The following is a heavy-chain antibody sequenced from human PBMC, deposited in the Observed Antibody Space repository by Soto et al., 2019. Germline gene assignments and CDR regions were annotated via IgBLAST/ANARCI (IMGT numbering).Heavy chain of an antibody. V-gene: IGHV5-51*01. CDR1: GYSFTSYW. CDR2: IYPTDSDT. Sequence: PGESLKISCKGSGYSFTSYWIGWVRQMPGKGLEWMGSIYPTDSDTKYNPSFQGQVIISGDKSINAAYLQWNSLQASDTAMYFCARHDSGYGPIYYFDYWGQGTLVTVSS. J-gene: IGHJ4*02. D-gene: IGHD5-12*01. CDR3: ARHDSGYGPIYYFDY.